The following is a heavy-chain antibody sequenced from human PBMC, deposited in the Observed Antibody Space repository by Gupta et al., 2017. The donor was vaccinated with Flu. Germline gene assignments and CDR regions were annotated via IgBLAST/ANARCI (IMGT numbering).Heavy chain of an antibody. V-gene: IGHV3-33*01. Sequence: YGIHWVRQRPGKGLEWVAVIWYDGGNKYYADSGKGRFTISRDNSKNVLYLQMTSLRAEDTAVYYCARRLEGGSGYARVAYWGQGTLVPVSS. CDR3: ARRLEGGSGYARVAY. D-gene: IGHD3-22*01. CDR1: YG. J-gene: IGHJ4*02. CDR2: IWYDGGNK.